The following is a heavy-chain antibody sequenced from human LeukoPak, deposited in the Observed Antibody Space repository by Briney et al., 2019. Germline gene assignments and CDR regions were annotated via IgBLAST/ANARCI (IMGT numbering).Heavy chain of an antibody. CDR3: ATELFGIAVDSFDY. V-gene: IGHV1-24*01. Sequence: ASVTVSCKVSGYTLTELSMHWVRQAPGKGLEWMGGFDPEDGGTIYAQKFQGRVTMTEDTSTDTAYMELSSLRSEDTAVYYCATELFGIAVDSFDYWGQGTLVTVSS. CDR2: FDPEDGGT. J-gene: IGHJ4*02. D-gene: IGHD6-19*01. CDR1: GYTLTELS.